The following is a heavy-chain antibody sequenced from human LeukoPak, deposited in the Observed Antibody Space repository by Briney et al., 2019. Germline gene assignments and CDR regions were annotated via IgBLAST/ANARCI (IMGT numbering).Heavy chain of an antibody. CDR3: ARDVPLIAVAGIGWTFDP. CDR1: GGSISSGSYY. V-gene: IGHV4-61*02. J-gene: IGHJ5*02. D-gene: IGHD6-19*01. Sequence: SQTLSLTCTVSGGSISSGSYYWSWIRQPAGKGLEWIGRIYTSGSTNYNPSLKSRVTISVDTSKNQFSLKLSSVTAADTAVYYCARDVPLIAVAGIGWTFDPWGLGTLVTVSS. CDR2: IYTSGST.